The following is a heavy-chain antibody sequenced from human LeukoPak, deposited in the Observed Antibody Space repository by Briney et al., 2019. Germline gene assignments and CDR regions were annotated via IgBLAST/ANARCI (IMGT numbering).Heavy chain of an antibody. V-gene: IGHV4-61*09. CDR1: GGSISRGSYY. Sequence: KASQTLSLTCTVSGGSISRGSYYWSWIRQPAGKGLEWIGHIYTSGSTNYNPSLKSRVTISVDTSKNQFSLKLSSVTAADTAVYYCARWGAGTLRIDCWGQGTLVTVSS. D-gene: IGHD6-19*01. CDR2: IYTSGST. J-gene: IGHJ4*02. CDR3: ARWGAGTLRIDC.